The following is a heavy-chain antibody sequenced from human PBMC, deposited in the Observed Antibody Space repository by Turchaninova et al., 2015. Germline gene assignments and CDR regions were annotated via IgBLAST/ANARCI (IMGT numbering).Heavy chain of an antibody. J-gene: IGHJ5*02. CDR1: GGSFSGYY. Sequence: QVQLQQWGAGLLKPSETLSLTCAVYGGSFSGYYWSWIRQPPGKGLEWIGENIHSGSTNYNPSLKSRVTSSVDTSKNQFSLKLSSGTAADTAVYYCARGPRRFDPWGQGTLVTVSS. CDR3: ARGPRRFDP. V-gene: IGHV4-34*01. CDR2: NIHSGST.